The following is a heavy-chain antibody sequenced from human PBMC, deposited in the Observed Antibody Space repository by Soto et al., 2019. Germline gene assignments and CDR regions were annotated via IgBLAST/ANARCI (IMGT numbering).Heavy chain of an antibody. CDR1: GFTFSSYW. J-gene: IGHJ3*02. D-gene: IGHD4-17*01. V-gene: IGHV3-74*01. CDR2: IKSAGSST. CDR3: AREVLRYDGLDM. Sequence: EVQLVESGGGLVQPGGSLRLSCAASGFTFSSYWMHWVRQVPGKGRVWVSRIKSAGSSTIYEASMRGRFTISRDNAKNTLYLQMSSLRAEETAAYCCAREVLRYDGLDMWGQGTMVTVSS.